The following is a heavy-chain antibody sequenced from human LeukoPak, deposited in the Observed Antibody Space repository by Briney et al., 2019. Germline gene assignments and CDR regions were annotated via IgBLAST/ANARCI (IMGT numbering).Heavy chain of an antibody. J-gene: IGHJ4*02. CDR1: GGSISSSSYY. Sequence: TSESLSLTCTVSGGSISSSSYYWGWIRQPPGKGLEWMGSIYDSRSTSSNPSLKSRVTISVDTSKNQCSLKLSSVTAADTAVYYCARQLGYCSGGSCYPLDYWGQGTLVTVSS. V-gene: IGHV4-39*01. D-gene: IGHD2-15*01. CDR3: ARQLGYCSGGSCYPLDY. CDR2: IYDSRST.